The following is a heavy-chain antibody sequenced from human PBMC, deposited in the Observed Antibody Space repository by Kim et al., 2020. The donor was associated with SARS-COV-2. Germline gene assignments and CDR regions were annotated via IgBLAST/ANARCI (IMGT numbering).Heavy chain of an antibody. J-gene: IGHJ4*02. Sequence: SLQSRITISVDTPKNQFSLKLSSVTAADTAVYYCARLVNEYPLNWGALDYWGQGTLVTVSS. D-gene: IGHD7-27*01. V-gene: IGHV4-39*01. CDR3: ARLVNEYPLNWGALDY.